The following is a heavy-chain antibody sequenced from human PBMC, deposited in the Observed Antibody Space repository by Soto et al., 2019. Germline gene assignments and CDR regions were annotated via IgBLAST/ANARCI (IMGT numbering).Heavy chain of an antibody. CDR1: GFTFNTYT. D-gene: IGHD4-17*01. V-gene: IGHV3-30-3*01. CDR2: ISYDGSNK. Sequence: GGSLRLSCAASGFTFNTYTVHWVRQAPGKGLQWVAVISYDGSNKYYADSVKGRFTISRDNSKNTLYLEMNSLKVEDTAMYYCARVRSPRSHYGLFDNWDQGTPVTVSS. CDR3: ARVRSPRSHYGLFDN. J-gene: IGHJ4*02.